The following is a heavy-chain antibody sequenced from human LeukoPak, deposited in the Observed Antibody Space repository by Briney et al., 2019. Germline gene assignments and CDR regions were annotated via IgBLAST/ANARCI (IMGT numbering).Heavy chain of an antibody. CDR2: ISGSGGST. CDR1: GFTFRIYA. Sequence: TGGSLRLSCAGSGFTFRIYAMSWVRQAPGKGLEWVSAISGSGGSTYYADSVKGRFTISRDNSKNTLYLQMNSLRVEDTAVYYCGKPPYGRDVYNYFDYWGQGTPVTVSS. J-gene: IGHJ4*02. CDR3: GKPPYGRDVYNYFDY. V-gene: IGHV3-23*01. D-gene: IGHD5-24*01.